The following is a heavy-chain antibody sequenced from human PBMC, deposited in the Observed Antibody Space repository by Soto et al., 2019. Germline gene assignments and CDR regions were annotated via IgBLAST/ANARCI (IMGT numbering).Heavy chain of an antibody. Sequence: GGSLRLSCAASGFTFSSYAMSWVRQAPGKGLEWVSAISGSGGSTYYADSVKGRLTISRDNSKNTLYLQMNSLRAEDTAVYYCAKDPTRGYSYGYSYWGQGTLVTVSS. V-gene: IGHV3-23*01. D-gene: IGHD5-18*01. J-gene: IGHJ4*02. CDR1: GFTFSSYA. CDR2: ISGSGGST. CDR3: AKDPTRGYSYGYSY.